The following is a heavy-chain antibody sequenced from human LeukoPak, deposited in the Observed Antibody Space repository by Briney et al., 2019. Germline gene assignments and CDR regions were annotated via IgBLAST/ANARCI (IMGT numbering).Heavy chain of an antibody. CDR3: AREVGATSNFDY. V-gene: IGHV1-69*04. J-gene: IGHJ4*02. Sequence: SVKVSCKASGGAFSSYTISWVRQAPGQGLEWMGMIIPILGIANYAQKFQGRVTITADKSTSTAYIELSSLRSEDTAVYYCAREVGATSNFDYWGQGTLVTVSS. CDR2: IIPILGIA. D-gene: IGHD1-26*01. CDR1: GGAFSSYT.